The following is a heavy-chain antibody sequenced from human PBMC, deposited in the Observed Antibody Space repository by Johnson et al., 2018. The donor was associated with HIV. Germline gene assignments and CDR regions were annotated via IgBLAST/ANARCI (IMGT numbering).Heavy chain of an antibody. V-gene: IGHV3-33*08. J-gene: IGHJ3*02. D-gene: IGHD4-23*01. CDR2: IKCDGSEK. CDR3: ARRKVVTPGAVDI. CDR1: GFTVSSNY. Sequence: QVQLVESGGGVVQPGRSLRLSCAASGFTVSSNYMSWVRQAPGKGLEWVADIKCDGSEKYYADSVKGRFSISRDNSKNTLYLQMNSLRAEDTAVSYCARRKVVTPGAVDIWGRGTMVTISS.